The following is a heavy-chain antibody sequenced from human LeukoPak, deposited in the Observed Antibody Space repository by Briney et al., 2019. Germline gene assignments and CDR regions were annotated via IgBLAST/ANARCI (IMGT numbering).Heavy chain of an antibody. Sequence: GGSLRLSCAASGFPFSTYSMNWVRQAPGKGLEWVSAISGSGGGTYYADSVKGRFTISRDNSKNTLYLQMNSLRAEDTAVYYCAKDYSSGWYALFDYWGQGTLVTVSS. J-gene: IGHJ4*02. CDR1: GFPFSTYS. CDR2: ISGSGGGT. D-gene: IGHD6-19*01. V-gene: IGHV3-23*01. CDR3: AKDYSSGWYALFDY.